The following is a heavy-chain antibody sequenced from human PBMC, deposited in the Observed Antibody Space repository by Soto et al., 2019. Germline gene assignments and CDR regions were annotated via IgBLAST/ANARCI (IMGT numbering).Heavy chain of an antibody. J-gene: IGHJ5*02. D-gene: IGHD2-15*01. CDR1: GYNFNNYG. CDR3: ARDWFCSGGSCSDCFDP. V-gene: IGHV1-18*01. Sequence: QVQLVQSGAEVKMPGASVKVSCKASGYNFNNYGISWVRQAPGQGLEWMGWIGAYSGYSDYTNNEQKYQARLTMTTDTSTSTAYMELTGLTPDDSAVYYCARDWFCSGGSCSDCFDPWGQGTLVTVSS. CDR2: IGAYSGYSDYT.